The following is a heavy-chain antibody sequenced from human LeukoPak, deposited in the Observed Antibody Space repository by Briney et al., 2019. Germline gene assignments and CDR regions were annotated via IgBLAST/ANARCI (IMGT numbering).Heavy chain of an antibody. J-gene: IGHJ4*02. V-gene: IGHV1-69*01. CDR1: GGTFSSYA. Sequence: SVKVSCKASGGTFSSYAISWVRQAPGQGLEWMGGIIPIFGTANYAQKFQGRVTITADESTSTAYMELSSLRSEDTAVYYCARDASPEYSSHKHFVYWGQGTLVTVSS. D-gene: IGHD6-6*01. CDR2: IIPIFGTA. CDR3: ARDASPEYSSHKHFVY.